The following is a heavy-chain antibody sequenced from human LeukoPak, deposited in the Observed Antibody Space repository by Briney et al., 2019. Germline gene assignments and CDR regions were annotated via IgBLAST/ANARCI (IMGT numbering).Heavy chain of an antibody. Sequence: GGSLRLSCAASGFTFSTYAMTWVRQAPGKGLEWVSAISGNGGTTYFADSVKGRFTISRDNSKNSLYLHMNSLRTEDTALYYCAKDTGEVTGHYFDYWGQGTLVTVSS. CDR1: GFTFSTYA. J-gene: IGHJ4*02. CDR2: ISGNGGTT. V-gene: IGHV3-43*02. D-gene: IGHD2-21*02. CDR3: AKDTGEVTGHYFDY.